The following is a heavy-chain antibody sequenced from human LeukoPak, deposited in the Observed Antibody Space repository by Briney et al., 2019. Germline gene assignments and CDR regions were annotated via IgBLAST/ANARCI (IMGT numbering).Heavy chain of an antibody. CDR1: GFTFDDYA. CDR3: ARDEGGIAAAGYYYNYGMDV. V-gene: IGHV3-9*01. Sequence: GRSLRLSCAASGFTFDDYAMHWVRQAPGKGLEWVSGISWNSGSIGYADSVKGRFTISRDNAKNSLYLQMNSLRAEDTAVYYCARDEGGIAAAGYYYNYGMDVWGQGNTVTVSS. J-gene: IGHJ6*02. CDR2: ISWNSGSI. D-gene: IGHD6-13*01.